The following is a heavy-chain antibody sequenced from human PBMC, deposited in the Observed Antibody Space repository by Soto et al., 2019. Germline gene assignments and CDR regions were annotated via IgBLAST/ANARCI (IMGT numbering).Heavy chain of an antibody. CDR3: ARDNLAFDI. J-gene: IGHJ3*02. CDR1: GFTLSDYY. V-gene: IGHV3-11*01. Sequence: GGSLTLFCAASGFTLSDYYMSWIRQAPGKGLEWVSYISYSASTIYYADSVKGRFTISRDNAKNSLYLQMNSLRAEDTAVYYCARDNLAFDIWGQGTMVTVSS. CDR2: ISYSASTI.